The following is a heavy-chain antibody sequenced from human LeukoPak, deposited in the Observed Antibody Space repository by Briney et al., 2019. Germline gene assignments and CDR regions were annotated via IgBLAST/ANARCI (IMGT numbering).Heavy chain of an antibody. D-gene: IGHD5-18*01. CDR1: GFTFSSYA. CDR3: ARTRHSYGRNAFDI. CDR2: ISYDGSNK. J-gene: IGHJ3*02. V-gene: IGHV3-30-3*01. Sequence: PGGSLRLSCAASGFTFSSYAMHWVRQAPGKGLEWVAVISYDGSNKYYADSVKGRFTISRDNSKNTLCLQMNSLRAEDTAVYYCARTRHSYGRNAFDIWGQGTMVTVSS.